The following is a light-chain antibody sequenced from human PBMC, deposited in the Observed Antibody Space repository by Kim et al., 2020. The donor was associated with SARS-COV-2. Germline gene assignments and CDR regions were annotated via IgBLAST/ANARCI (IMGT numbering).Light chain of an antibody. CDR3: HCRDSSVKEEV. CDR1: SLRSYY. Sequence: ALGQTVKITCQGDSLRSYYASWYQQKPGQAPKLVVYENNDRPSGIPARFSGSSSGNTASLTITGAQAEDEADYYCHCRDSSVKEEVFGGGTKLTVL. J-gene: IGLJ2*01. CDR2: ENN. V-gene: IGLV3-19*01.